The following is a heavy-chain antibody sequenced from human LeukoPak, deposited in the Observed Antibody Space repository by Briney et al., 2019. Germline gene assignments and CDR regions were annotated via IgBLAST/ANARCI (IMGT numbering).Heavy chain of an antibody. CDR2: INHSGST. CDR1: GGSFSGYY. CDR3: ARGSSGWYDWFDP. D-gene: IGHD6-19*01. J-gene: IGHJ5*02. Sequence: PSETLSLTCAVYGGSFSGYYWSWIRQPPGKGLEWIGEINHSGSTNYNPSLKSRVTIPVDTSKNQFSLKLSSVTAADTAVYYCARGSSGWYDWFDPWGQGTLVTVSS. V-gene: IGHV4-34*01.